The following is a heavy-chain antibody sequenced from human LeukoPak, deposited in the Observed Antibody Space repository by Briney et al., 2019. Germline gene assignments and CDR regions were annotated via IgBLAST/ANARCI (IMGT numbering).Heavy chain of an antibody. CDR1: GGPFSGYY. J-gene: IGHJ5*02. Sequence: PSETLSLTCAVYGGPFSGYYWSWIRQPPGKGLEWIGEINHSGSTNYNPSLKSRVTISVDTSKNQFSLKLSSVTAADTAVYYCARSDCSSTSCWQAWFDPWGQGTLVTVSS. CDR2: INHSGST. D-gene: IGHD2-2*01. V-gene: IGHV4-34*01. CDR3: ARSDCSSTSCWQAWFDP.